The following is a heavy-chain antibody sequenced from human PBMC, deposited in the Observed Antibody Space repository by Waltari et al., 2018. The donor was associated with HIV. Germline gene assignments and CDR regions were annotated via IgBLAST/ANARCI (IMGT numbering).Heavy chain of an antibody. CDR3: AREDYRGYVGHGLDF. Sequence: EVSLVESGGGLVKPGGSLRLSCAASGFTFNFNSYTMHWVRKAPGKGVESVSDISRTGSFIYYADSVKGRFTIARDNVKNSVYLQMSRLRAEDTAVYYCAREDYRGYVGHGLDFWGQGTAVTVS. CDR2: ISRTGSFI. V-gene: IGHV3-21*01. J-gene: IGHJ3*01. D-gene: IGHD6-25*01. CDR1: GFTFNFNSYT.